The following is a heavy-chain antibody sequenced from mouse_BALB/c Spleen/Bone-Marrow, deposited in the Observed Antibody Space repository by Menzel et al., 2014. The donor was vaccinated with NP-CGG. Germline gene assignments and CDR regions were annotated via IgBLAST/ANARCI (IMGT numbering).Heavy chain of an antibody. CDR3: VREMTRYAMEY. V-gene: IGHV1-54*01. CDR1: GYAFTNYW. J-gene: IGHJ4*01. Sequence: VQLVESGAELVRPGTSVKVSCKASGYAFTNYWIEWVKQRPGQGLEWIGVINPGSGGSNYNEKFKGKATLTADKSSSSAYMQLSSLTSDDSAVYFCVREMTRYAMEYWGQGPSVTVSS. CDR2: INPGSGGS.